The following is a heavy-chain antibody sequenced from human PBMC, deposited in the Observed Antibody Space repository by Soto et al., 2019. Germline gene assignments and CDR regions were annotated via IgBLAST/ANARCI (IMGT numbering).Heavy chain of an antibody. D-gene: IGHD7-27*01. V-gene: IGHV3-49*03. CDR1: GFTFGDYA. CDR2: IRSKAYGGTT. CDR3: TRESPSPLWARDAFDI. J-gene: IGHJ3*02. Sequence: QAGGSLRLSCTASGFTFGDYAMSWFRQAPGKGLEWVGFIRSKAYGGTTEYAASVKGRFTISRDDSKSIAYLQMNSLKTEDTAVYYCTRESPSPLWARDAFDIWGQGTMVTVSS.